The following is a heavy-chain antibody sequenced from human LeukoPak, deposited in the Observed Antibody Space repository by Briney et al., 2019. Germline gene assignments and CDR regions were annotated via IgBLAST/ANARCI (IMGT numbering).Heavy chain of an antibody. V-gene: IGHV3-23*01. Sequence: GGSLRLSCAASGFAFSNSGMSWVRQAPGKGLEWVSAISTDAGETHYADSVKGRFTISRDNSKNTVSLQMSSLRAEDTALYYCAKGSGNGYGSGPFDYWGQGTLVTVSS. CDR2: ISTDAGET. CDR1: GFAFSNSG. CDR3: AKGSGNGYGSGPFDY. D-gene: IGHD3-10*01. J-gene: IGHJ4*02.